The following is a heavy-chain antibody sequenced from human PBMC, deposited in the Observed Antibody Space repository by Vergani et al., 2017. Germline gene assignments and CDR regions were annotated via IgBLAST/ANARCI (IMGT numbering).Heavy chain of an antibody. CDR1: GGSISSGSYY. J-gene: IGHJ4*02. Sequence: QVQLQESGPGLVKPSQTLSLTCTVSGGSISSGSYYWSWIRQPPGKGLEWIGYIYYSGSTNYNPSLKSRVTISVDTSKNQFSLKLSSVTAADTAVYYCARTSSSWRNFDYWGQGTLVTVSS. CDR3: ARTSSSWRNFDY. D-gene: IGHD6-13*01. CDR2: IYYSGST. V-gene: IGHV4-61*01.